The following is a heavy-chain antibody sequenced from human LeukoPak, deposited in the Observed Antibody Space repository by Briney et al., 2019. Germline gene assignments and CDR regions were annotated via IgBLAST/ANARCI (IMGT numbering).Heavy chain of an antibody. CDR1: GFTFSSYA. CDR3: ASDGVTGKQQLVPSGYMDV. CDR2: ISYDGSNK. D-gene: IGHD6-13*01. Sequence: GGSLTLSCAASGFTFSSYAMHWARRAPGKGLELVTVISYDGSNKYYADSVKRGFTISRDNSKNTLYLKLNSLRAEDTAVYYCASDGVTGKQQLVPSGYMDVWGKGTTVTVSS. V-gene: IGHV3-30*01. J-gene: IGHJ6*03.